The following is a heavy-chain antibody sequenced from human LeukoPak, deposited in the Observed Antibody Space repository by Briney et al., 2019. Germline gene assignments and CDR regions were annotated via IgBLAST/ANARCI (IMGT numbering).Heavy chain of an antibody. V-gene: IGHV3-11*04. CDR3: ARAEYSSSWYEPFFIDY. J-gene: IGHJ4*02. CDR2: ISSRGSTI. CDR1: GFTFSDYY. D-gene: IGHD6-13*01. Sequence: GGSLRLSCAASGFTFSDYYMSWIRQAPGKGLEWVSYISSRGSTIYYADSVKGRFTISRDNAKNSLYLQMNSLRAEDTAVYYCARAEYSSSWYEPFFIDYWGQGTLVTVSS.